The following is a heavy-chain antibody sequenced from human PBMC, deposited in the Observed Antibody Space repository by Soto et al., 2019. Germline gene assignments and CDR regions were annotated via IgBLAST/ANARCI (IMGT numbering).Heavy chain of an antibody. CDR1: GYTFTSYA. CDR2: INAGNGNT. J-gene: IGHJ3*02. D-gene: IGHD6-19*01. CDR3: ARSIAVAGSWDDAFDI. V-gene: IGHV1-3*01. Sequence: QVQLVQSGAEVKKPGASVKVSCKSSGYTFTSYAMHWVRQAPGQRLEWMGWINAGNGNTKYSQKFQGRVTIARDTSASTAYMEVSSLRSEDTAVYYCARSIAVAGSWDDAFDIWGQGTMVTVSS.